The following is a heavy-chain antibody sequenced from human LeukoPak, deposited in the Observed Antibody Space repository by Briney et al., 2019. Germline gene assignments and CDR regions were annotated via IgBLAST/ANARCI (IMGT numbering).Heavy chain of an antibody. CDR3: AEGPAFDI. Sequence: ASVKVSCKASGYTFTSYYMHWVRQAPGQGLEWMGIINPSGGNTRYTQKFQGRVTMTRDTSTSTVYMELRSLRSDDTAVYYCAEGPAFDIWGQGTMVTVSS. J-gene: IGHJ3*02. CDR2: INPSGGNT. CDR1: GYTFTSYY. V-gene: IGHV1-46*01.